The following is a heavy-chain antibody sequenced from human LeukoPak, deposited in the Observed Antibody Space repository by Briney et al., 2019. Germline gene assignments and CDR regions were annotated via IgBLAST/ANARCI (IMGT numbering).Heavy chain of an antibody. CDR2: MYHSGST. CDR1: GGSISSSSYY. V-gene: IGHV4-39*07. CDR3: ARGGSYFDL. J-gene: IGHJ2*01. Sequence: SETLSLTCTVSGGSISSSSYYWGWIRQPPGKGLEWIGSMYHSGSTYYNPSLKSRVTISVDTSKNQFSLKLSSVTAADTAVYYCARGGSYFDLWGRGTLVTVSS. D-gene: IGHD5-12*01.